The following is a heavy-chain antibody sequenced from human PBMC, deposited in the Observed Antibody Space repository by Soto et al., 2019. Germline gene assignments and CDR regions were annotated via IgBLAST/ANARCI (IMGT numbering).Heavy chain of an antibody. CDR1: GVTFSSYA. D-gene: IGHD3-10*01. Sequence: GALRLSYEPSGVTFSSYAMSWFRQATGKGLEWVSAISGSGGSTYYADSVKGRFTISRDNSKNTLYLQMNSLRAEDTAVYYCAKFYYYGSGSLDYYYYGMDVWGQGTTVTVSS. CDR3: AKFYYYGSGSLDYYYYGMDV. CDR2: ISGSGGST. J-gene: IGHJ6*02. V-gene: IGHV3-23*01.